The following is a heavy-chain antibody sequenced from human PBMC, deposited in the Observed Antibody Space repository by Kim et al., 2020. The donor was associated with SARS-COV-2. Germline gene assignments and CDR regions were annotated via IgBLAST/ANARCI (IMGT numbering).Heavy chain of an antibody. Sequence: GGSLRLSCAASGFTFDDYAMHWVRQAPGKGLEWVSGISWNSGSIGYADSVKGRFTISRDNAKNSLYLQMNSLRAEDTALYYCAKVGIAAMAMGWFDPWGQGTLVTVSS. J-gene: IGHJ5*02. D-gene: IGHD6-13*01. V-gene: IGHV3-9*01. CDR3: AKVGIAAMAMGWFDP. CDR2: ISWNSGSI. CDR1: GFTFDDYA.